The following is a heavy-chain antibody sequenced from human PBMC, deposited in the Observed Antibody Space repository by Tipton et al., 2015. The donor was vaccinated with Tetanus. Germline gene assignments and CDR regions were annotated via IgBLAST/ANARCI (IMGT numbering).Heavy chain of an antibody. V-gene: IGHV4-34*01. CDR2: INPSGGA. CDR3: AHARSRASYWSGPEVRLLGGGDFDS. Sequence: TLSLTCAVSGGSFSGHYWSWIHQPPGEGLEWIGEINPSGGASYDPSLKSRVTISVDTSKNQFSLKLTSVTAADTAVYYCAHARSRASYWSGPEVRLLGGGDFDSWGRGTLVTVSS. CDR1: GGSFSGHY. J-gene: IGHJ4*02. D-gene: IGHD3-3*01.